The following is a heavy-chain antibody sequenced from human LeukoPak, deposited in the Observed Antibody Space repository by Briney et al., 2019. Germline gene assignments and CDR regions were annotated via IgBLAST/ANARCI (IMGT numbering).Heavy chain of an antibody. J-gene: IGHJ1*01. Sequence: SETLSLTCPVSGGSISSYYWSWIRQPPGKGLEWIGYINYSGSTNYNPSLRSRVTISVDTSKNQFSLKLSSVTAADTAVYYCARVLGYCSGGGCSEYFQHWGQGTLVTVSS. V-gene: IGHV4-59*01. D-gene: IGHD2-15*01. CDR3: ARVLGYCSGGGCSEYFQH. CDR2: INYSGST. CDR1: GGSISSYY.